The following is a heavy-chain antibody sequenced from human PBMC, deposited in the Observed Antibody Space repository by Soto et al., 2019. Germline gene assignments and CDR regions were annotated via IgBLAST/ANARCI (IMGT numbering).Heavy chain of an antibody. V-gene: IGHV1-69*02. CDR2: IIPMLGVR. CDR1: GGTFSTYS. D-gene: IGHD2-21*01. CDR3: TIGSWSGEVFDI. Sequence: QVQLVQSGAEVKKPGSSVKVSCKDSGGTFSTYSMFWVRQAPGQGLEWMGRIIPMLGVRNYAQRFQDRVTITADKSTATVHMELSSPRSEDTTLYYCTIGSWSGEVFDIWGQGTMVTVSS. J-gene: IGHJ3*02.